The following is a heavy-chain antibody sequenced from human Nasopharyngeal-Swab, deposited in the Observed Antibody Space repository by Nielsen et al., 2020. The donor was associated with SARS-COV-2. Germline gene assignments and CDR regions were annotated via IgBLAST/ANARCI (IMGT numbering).Heavy chain of an antibody. D-gene: IGHD4-11*01. V-gene: IGHV3-23*01. CDR2: ISGSGGST. CDR1: GFTFSSYA. CDR3: ARVHYSNVQYYFDY. Sequence: GESLKISCAASGFTFSSYAMSWVRQAPGKGLEWVSAISGSGGSTYYADSVKGRFTISRDNSKNSLYLQMNSLRAEDTAVYYCARVHYSNVQYYFDYWGQGTLVTVSS. J-gene: IGHJ4*02.